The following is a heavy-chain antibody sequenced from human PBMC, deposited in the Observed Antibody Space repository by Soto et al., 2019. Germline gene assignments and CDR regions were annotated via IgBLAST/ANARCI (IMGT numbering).Heavy chain of an antibody. V-gene: IGHV1-69*12. J-gene: IGHJ6*02. CDR3: ARYTAVARGGEYYYYGMDV. Sequence: QVQLVQSGAEVKKPGSSVKVSCKASGGTFSSYAISWVRQAPGQGLEWMGGIIPIFGTANYAQKFQGRVTITADESTSTAYMELSSLRSEDTAVYYCARYTAVARGGEYYYYGMDVWGQGTTVTVSS. CDR2: IIPIFGTA. CDR1: GGTFSSYA. D-gene: IGHD5-18*01.